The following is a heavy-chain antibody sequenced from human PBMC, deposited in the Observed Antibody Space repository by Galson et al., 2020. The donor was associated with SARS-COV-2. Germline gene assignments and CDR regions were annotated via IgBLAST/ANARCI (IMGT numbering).Heavy chain of an antibody. V-gene: IGHV7-4-1*02. Sequence: ASVKVSCKASGYTFTNCAMNWVRQAPGQGLEWMGWINTNTGKPTYAQGFTGRFVFSLDTSVSTAYLQISSLRADDTAVYYCASDSKTGGYWGQGTLVTVSS. D-gene: IGHD3-10*01. CDR2: INTNTGKP. J-gene: IGHJ4*02. CDR1: GYTFTNCA. CDR3: ASDSKTGGY.